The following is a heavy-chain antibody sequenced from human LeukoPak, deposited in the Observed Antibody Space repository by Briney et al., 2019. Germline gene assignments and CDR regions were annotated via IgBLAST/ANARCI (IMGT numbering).Heavy chain of an antibody. Sequence: GASVKVSCKASGYTFTSYGISWVRQAPGQGLEWMGGIIPIFGTANYAQKFQGRVTITADESTSTAYMELSSLRSEDTAVYYCARFGGPAVPLDYWGQGTLVTVSS. J-gene: IGHJ4*02. V-gene: IGHV1-69*13. CDR3: ARFGGPAVPLDY. CDR2: IIPIFGTA. D-gene: IGHD3-10*01. CDR1: GYTFTSYG.